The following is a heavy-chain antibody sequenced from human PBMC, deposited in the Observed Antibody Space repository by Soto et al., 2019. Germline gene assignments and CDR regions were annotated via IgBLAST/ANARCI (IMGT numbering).Heavy chain of an antibody. CDR2: IIPIFGTA. V-gene: IGHV1-69*05. CDR3: PRAAYGKPLYFDY. J-gene: IGHJ4*01. D-gene: IGHD4-17*01. Sequence: QVQLVQSGAEVKKPGSSVKVSCKASGGTFSSYAISWVRQAPGQGLEWMGGIIPIFGTANYAQKFQGRVTITTEESTSTAYLELSNLRSEDTAVEYCPRAAYGKPLYFDYCAQGTLVRAS. CDR1: GGTFSSYA.